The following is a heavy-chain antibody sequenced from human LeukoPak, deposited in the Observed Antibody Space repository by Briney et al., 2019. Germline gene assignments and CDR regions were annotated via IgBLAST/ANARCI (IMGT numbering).Heavy chain of an antibody. CDR1: GGSISSSSYY. D-gene: IGHD4-17*01. CDR3: AKTTSGDYVPFDY. V-gene: IGHV4-39*01. J-gene: IGHJ4*02. CDR2: IYYSGST. Sequence: LSETLSLTCTVSGGSISSSSYYWGWIRQPPGKGLEWIGSIYYSGSTYYNPSLKSRVTISVDTSKNQFSLKLSSVTAADTAVYYCAKTTSGDYVPFDYSGQGTLATVSS.